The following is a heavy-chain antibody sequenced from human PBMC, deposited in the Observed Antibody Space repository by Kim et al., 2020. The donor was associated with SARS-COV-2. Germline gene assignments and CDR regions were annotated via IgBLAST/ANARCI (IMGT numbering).Heavy chain of an antibody. D-gene: IGHD5-18*01. V-gene: IGHV5-51*01. CDR2: T. J-gene: IGHJ4*02. CDR3: ARHSPGYLIDY. Sequence: TRYRPSFQGQVTLSADKSISTAYLQWSSLKASDTAMYYCARHSPGYLIDYWGQGTLVTVSS.